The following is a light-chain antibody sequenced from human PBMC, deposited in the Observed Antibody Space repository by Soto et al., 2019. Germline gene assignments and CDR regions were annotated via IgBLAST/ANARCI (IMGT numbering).Light chain of an antibody. Sequence: DIQVTQSPSTLSASVGDRVTITCRASQSISGWLAWYQQKPGKAPNLLIYKASTLESGVPSRFSGSGSGTKFTLTISCLQPDDFATYYCQQYNNYGSWTFGQGTKVDI. CDR1: QSISGW. J-gene: IGKJ1*01. V-gene: IGKV1-5*03. CDR2: KAS. CDR3: QQYNNYGSWT.